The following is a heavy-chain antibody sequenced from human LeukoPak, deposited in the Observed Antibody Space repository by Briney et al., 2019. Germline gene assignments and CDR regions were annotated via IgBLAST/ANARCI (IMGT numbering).Heavy chain of an antibody. Sequence: IPSETLSLTCTVSGGSISSYYWSWIPQPPGKGLEWIGYIYYSGSTNYNPSLKSRVTISVDTSKNQFSLKLSSVTAADTAVYYCARGRSAYDILTGYTYYFDYWGQGTLVTVSS. CDR2: IYYSGST. V-gene: IGHV4-59*01. CDR3: ARGRSAYDILTGYTYYFDY. CDR1: GGSISSYY. D-gene: IGHD3-9*01. J-gene: IGHJ4*02.